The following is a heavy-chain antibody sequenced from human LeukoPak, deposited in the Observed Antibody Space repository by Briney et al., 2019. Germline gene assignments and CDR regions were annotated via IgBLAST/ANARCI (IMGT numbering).Heavy chain of an antibody. D-gene: IGHD1-26*01. Sequence: GASLKISCKASGYSFTTYWIAWVRQMPGQGLEWMGIIYPGDSDTRYSPSFQGQVTISADKSISTAYLQWSSLKASDTAMYYCARRHSGSYYFDYWGQGTLVTVSS. CDR3: ARRHSGSYYFDY. CDR1: GYSFTTYW. V-gene: IGHV5-51*01. J-gene: IGHJ4*02. CDR2: IYPGDSDT.